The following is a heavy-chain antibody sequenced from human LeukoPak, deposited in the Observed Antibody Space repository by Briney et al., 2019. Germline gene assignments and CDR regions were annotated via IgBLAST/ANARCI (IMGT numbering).Heavy chain of an antibody. CDR2: IRYDGSNK. CDR1: GFTFSNYG. D-gene: IGHD2-8*01. J-gene: IGHJ4*02. Sequence: PGGSLRLSCTASGFTFSNYGMHWVRQAPGKGLEWVAFIRYDGSNKYYADSVKGRFTISRDNSKNTLYLQMGSLRTEDMAVYYCAREYCINGVCYKRFDYWGQGTLVTVSS. V-gene: IGHV3-30*02. CDR3: AREYCINGVCYKRFDY.